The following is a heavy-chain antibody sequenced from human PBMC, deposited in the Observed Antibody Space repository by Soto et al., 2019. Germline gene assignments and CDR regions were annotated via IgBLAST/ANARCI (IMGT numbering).Heavy chain of an antibody. Sequence: SSETLSLTCAVSGFFISSGNYWGWIRKPPGKGLEWIGSIFHGANTYYNPSLKSRVTISVDMSKNQFSLKLNSVTAADTAVYYCARARGYDAFDVWGQSTVVNVSS. D-gene: IGHD3-10*01. CDR1: GFFISSGNY. CDR3: ARARGYDAFDV. V-gene: IGHV4-38-2*01. J-gene: IGHJ3*01. CDR2: IFHGANT.